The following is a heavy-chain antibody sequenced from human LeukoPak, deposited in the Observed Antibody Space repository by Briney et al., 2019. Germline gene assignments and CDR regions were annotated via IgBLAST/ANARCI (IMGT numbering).Heavy chain of an antibody. CDR1: GYTFTSYY. CDR3: ARDGSTRYCSSTSCYKHYYYGMDV. CDR2: INPSGGST. V-gene: IGHV1-46*01. J-gene: IGHJ6*02. Sequence: GASVKVSCKASGYTFTSYYMHWVRQAPGQGLERMGIINPSGGSTSYAQKFQGRVTMTRDTSTSTVYMELSSLRSEDTAVYYCARDGSTRYCSSTSCYKHYYYGMDVWGQGTTVTVSS. D-gene: IGHD2-2*02.